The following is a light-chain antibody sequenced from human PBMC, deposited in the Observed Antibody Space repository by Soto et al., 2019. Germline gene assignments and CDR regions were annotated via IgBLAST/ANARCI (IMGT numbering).Light chain of an antibody. CDR2: GAS. CDR1: QSTTIY. CDR3: QQTYSAPWT. J-gene: IGKJ1*01. Sequence: DIHMTQSLSSLSASIGYRVTITCRASQSTTIYLSWYHQKPGKAPKLLIFGASRLQSGVPSRFSGSGSGTDFTLTISSLQPEDFATYYCQQTYSAPWTFGQGTKVDI. V-gene: IGKV1-39*01.